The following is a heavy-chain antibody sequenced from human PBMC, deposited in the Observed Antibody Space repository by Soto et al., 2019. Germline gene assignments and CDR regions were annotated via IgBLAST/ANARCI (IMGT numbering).Heavy chain of an antibody. Sequence: GGSLRLSCAASGFTFSSYAMSWVRQAPGKGLEWVSAISGSGGSTYYADSVKGRFTISRDNSKNPLYLQMNSRRAEDTAVYYCARRPGDGSFDIWGQGTMVTVSS. CDR1: GFTFSSYA. J-gene: IGHJ3*02. V-gene: IGHV3-23*01. CDR3: ARRPGDGSFDI. D-gene: IGHD7-27*01. CDR2: ISGSGGST.